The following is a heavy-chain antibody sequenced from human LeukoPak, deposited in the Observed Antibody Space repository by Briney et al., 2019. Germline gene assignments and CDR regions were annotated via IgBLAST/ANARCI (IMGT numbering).Heavy chain of an antibody. D-gene: IGHD3-3*01. CDR2: ISAYNGNT. Sequence: ASVKVSCKASGYTFTSYGISWVRQAPGQGLEWMGWISAYNGNTNYAQKLQGRVTMTTDTSTSTAYMELRSLRSDDTAVYYCARENYDFWSGQTYYYGMDVWGQGTTVTVSS. CDR3: ARENYDFWSGQTYYYGMDV. V-gene: IGHV1-18*01. CDR1: GYTFTSYG. J-gene: IGHJ6*02.